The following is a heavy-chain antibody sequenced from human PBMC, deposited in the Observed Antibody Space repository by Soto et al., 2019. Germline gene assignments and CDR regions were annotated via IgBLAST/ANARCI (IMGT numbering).Heavy chain of an antibody. CDR3: GHRSNSFDFWGNDY. CDR1: GFSLIAGLG. J-gene: IGHJ4*02. V-gene: IGHV2-5*01. CDR2: VYWNGDK. D-gene: IGHD3-3*01. Sequence: QITLKESGPALVKPTQTLTLTCTFSGFSLIAGLGVTWIRQPPGKAPEWLALVYWNGDKRYSPSLRDRLTITTDTSRNHVVLTMTNMDPVDTATYYCGHRSNSFDFWGNDYWGQGILVTVSS.